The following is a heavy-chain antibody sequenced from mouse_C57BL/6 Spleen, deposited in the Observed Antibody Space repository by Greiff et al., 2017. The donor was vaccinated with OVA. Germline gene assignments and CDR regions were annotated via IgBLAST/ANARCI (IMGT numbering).Heavy chain of an antibody. Sequence: QVQLQQPGAELVKPGASVKISCKASGYTFSSYWMHWVKPRPGTGLEWIGLIHPSDGDTNYNEKFKGKATLTADKSSSTAYMQLSSLTSEDSAVYYGARKPSGDGFAYWGQGTLVTVS. J-gene: IGHJ3*01. CDR1: GYTFSSYW. D-gene: IGHD2-3*01. V-gene: IGHV1-80*01. CDR2: IHPSDGDT. CDR3: ARKPSGDGFAY.